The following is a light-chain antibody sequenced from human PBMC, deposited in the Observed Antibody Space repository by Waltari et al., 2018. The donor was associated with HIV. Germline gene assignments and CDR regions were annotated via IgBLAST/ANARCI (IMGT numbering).Light chain of an antibody. CDR3: QSVDRSRVV. J-gene: IGLJ2*01. Sequence: SYELPQPPSVSVSPGQTARITCSGDALPKQYAYWYQQKPGQAPVVVIYKDSERPSGIPERLSGSSSGTTVTLTISGVQTEDEADYYCQSVDRSRVVFGGGTKLTVL. V-gene: IGLV3-25*03. CDR1: ALPKQY. CDR2: KDS.